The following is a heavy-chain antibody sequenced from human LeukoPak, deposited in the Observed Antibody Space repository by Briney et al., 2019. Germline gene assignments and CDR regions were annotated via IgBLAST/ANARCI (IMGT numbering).Heavy chain of an antibody. Sequence: ASVKVSCKASGYTFTSYDIHWVRQAPGQGLEWMGWINPNSGGTNYAQKFQGRVTMTRDTSISTAYMELSRLRSEDTAVYYCARAGAAVAGHYGMDVWGQGTTVTVSS. J-gene: IGHJ6*02. V-gene: IGHV1-2*02. CDR1: GYTFTSYD. CDR3: ARAGAAVAGHYGMDV. CDR2: INPNSGGT. D-gene: IGHD6-19*01.